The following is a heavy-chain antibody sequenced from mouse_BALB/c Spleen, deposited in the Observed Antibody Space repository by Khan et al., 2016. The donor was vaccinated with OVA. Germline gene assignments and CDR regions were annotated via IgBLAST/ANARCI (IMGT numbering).Heavy chain of an antibody. CDR1: GYTFTDYV. J-gene: IGHJ4*01. Sequence: VQLQESGPELVKPGASVKMSCKAAGYTFTDYVISWVKQRTGQGLEWIGEIYPGSGSIYYNEKFKGKATLTADTSSNTAYMQLSSLTSEDSAVFFYAKMFYGNSYAMDYWGQGTSVTVSS. V-gene: IGHV1-77*01. CDR2: IYPGSGSI. D-gene: IGHD2-1*01. CDR3: AKMFYGNSYAMDY.